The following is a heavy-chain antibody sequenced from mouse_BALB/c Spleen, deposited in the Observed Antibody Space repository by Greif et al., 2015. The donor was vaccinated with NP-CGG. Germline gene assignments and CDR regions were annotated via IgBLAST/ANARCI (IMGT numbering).Heavy chain of an antibody. CDR3: ARGGYRYDEGFAY. CDR1: GFTFSSYG. CDR2: INSNGGST. J-gene: IGHJ3*01. V-gene: IGHV5-6-3*01. Sequence: EVKLVESGGGLVQPGGSLKLSCAASGFTFSSYGMSWVRQTPDKRLELVATINSNGGSTYYPDSVKGRFTISRDNAKNTLYLQMSSLKSEDTAMYYCARGGYRYDEGFAYWGQGTLVTVSA. D-gene: IGHD2-14*01.